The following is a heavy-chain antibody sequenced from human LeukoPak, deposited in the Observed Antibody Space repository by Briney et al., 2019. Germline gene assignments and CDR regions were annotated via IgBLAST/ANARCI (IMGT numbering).Heavy chain of an antibody. Sequence: PGGSLRLSCAASGFTFSSYEMNWVRQAPGKGLEWISYISTSTTTIYYANSVKGRFTISRDNAKNSLYLQMNSLRAEDTAVYYCARDLNGGYDYWGQGTLVTVSS. J-gene: IGHJ4*02. CDR1: GFTFSSYE. CDR3: ARDLNGGYDY. V-gene: IGHV3-48*03. CDR2: ISTSTTTI. D-gene: IGHD4-17*01.